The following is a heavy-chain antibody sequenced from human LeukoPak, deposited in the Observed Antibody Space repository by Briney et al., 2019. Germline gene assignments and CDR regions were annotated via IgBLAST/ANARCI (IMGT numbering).Heavy chain of an antibody. CDR1: GFTFSSYS. V-gene: IGHV3-21*01. D-gene: IGHD4-23*01. CDR3: ARDNTVVTYYYYYYMDV. J-gene: IGHJ6*03. CDR2: ISSSSSYI. Sequence: GGSLRLSCAASGFTFSSYSMNWVRQAPGKGLEWVSSISSSSSYIYYADSVKGRFTISRDNAKNSLYLQMNSLRAEDTAVYYCARDNTVVTYYYYYYMDVWGKGTTDTVSS.